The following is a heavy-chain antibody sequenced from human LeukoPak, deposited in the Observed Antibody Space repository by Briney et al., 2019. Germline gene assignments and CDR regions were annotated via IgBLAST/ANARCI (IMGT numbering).Heavy chain of an antibody. D-gene: IGHD4-23*01. Sequence: PGGSLRLSCAASGFTFSSYGMHWVRQAPGKGLEWVAVISYDGSNKYYADSVKGRFTISRDNSKNTLYLQMNSLRAEDTAVYYCAKDSGGSLDYWGQGTLVTVSS. J-gene: IGHJ4*02. CDR1: GFTFSSYG. CDR2: ISYDGSNK. CDR3: AKDSGGSLDY. V-gene: IGHV3-30*18.